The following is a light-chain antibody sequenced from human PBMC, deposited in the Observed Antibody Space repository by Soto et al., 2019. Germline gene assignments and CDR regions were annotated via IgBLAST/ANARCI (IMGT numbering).Light chain of an antibody. CDR2: GAS. Sequence: EIVLTQSPGTLSLSPGERATLSCRASQSVSSNLAWYQQKPGQAPRLLIYGASTRATGIPARFSGSGSGTEFTLTISGLQPEDFALYYCQVYGILPWTFGQGTKVDIK. CDR1: QSVSSN. J-gene: IGKJ1*01. V-gene: IGKV3-15*01. CDR3: QVYGILPWT.